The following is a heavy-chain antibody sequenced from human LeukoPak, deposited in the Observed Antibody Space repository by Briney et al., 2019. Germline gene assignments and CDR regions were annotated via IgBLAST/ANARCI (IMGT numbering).Heavy chain of an antibody. V-gene: IGHV3-48*03. CDR1: GYTFSSYD. CDR3: TRGPPLDY. CDR2: ISSSGSTI. J-gene: IGHJ4*02. Sequence: GGSLRLSCAASGYTFSSYDMNWVRQATGKGLEWVSYISSSGSTIYYADTVKGRFTISRHNAKNALYLQMNRLSAEDTALYYCTRGPPLDYRGEGTLVTLSS.